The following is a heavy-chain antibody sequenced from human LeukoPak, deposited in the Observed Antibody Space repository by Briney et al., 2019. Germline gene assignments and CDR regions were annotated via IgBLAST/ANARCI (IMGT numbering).Heavy chain of an antibody. V-gene: IGHV1-2*02. J-gene: IGHJ6*03. CDR3: ARGAGIHLLIYFYFYMDV. CDR1: GYTFTRYY. Sequence: ASVKVSCKASGYTFTRYYMHWVRQAPGQGLEWMGWINPNSGGTNYAQKFQGRVTMTRDTSISTAYMELSRLRSDDTAVYYCARGAGIHLLIYFYFYMDVWGKGSTVTVSS. CDR2: INPNSGGT. D-gene: IGHD2-8*01.